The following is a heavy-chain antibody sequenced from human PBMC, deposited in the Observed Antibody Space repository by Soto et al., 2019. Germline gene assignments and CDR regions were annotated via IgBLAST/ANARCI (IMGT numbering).Heavy chain of an antibody. CDR1: GFTFSSYA. CDR2: TLYDGSNE. Sequence: QVQLVESGGGVVQPGRSLRLSCAASGFTFSSYAMHWVRQAPGRGLEWVAVTLYDGSNEYYADSVKGRFTISRDNSKNTLNLQMNSLRAEDTAVYYCARDWNYYISYALGVWGQGTTVTVSS. J-gene: IGHJ6*02. CDR3: ARDWNYYISYALGV. D-gene: IGHD3-3*01. V-gene: IGHV3-30-3*01.